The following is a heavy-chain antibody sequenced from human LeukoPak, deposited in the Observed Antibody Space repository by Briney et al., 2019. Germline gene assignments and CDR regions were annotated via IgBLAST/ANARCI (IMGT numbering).Heavy chain of an antibody. V-gene: IGHV3-23*01. J-gene: IGHJ4*02. Sequence: GGSLRLSGAASGFAFISYAMSWVRQAPGKGLEWVSAITNSGKDTYYADSVKGRFTFSRDISKNTLYLHMNSLRADDTAVYYCAKADYREYGFDSWGQGTLVTVSS. D-gene: IGHD4-17*01. CDR2: ITNSGKDT. CDR3: AKADYREYGFDS. CDR1: GFAFISYA.